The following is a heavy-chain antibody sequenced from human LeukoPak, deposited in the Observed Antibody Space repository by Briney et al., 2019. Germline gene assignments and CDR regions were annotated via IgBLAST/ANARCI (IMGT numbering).Heavy chain of an antibody. CDR1: GFTFSSYS. CDR2: ISSSSSYI. J-gene: IGHJ6*02. CDR3: ARQQYYDFWSGYFRGAYYYYGMDV. D-gene: IGHD3-3*01. Sequence: GGSLRLSCAASGFTFSSYSMNWVRQAPGKGLEWVSSISSSSSYIYYADSVKGRFTISRDNAKNSLYLQMNSLRAEDTAVYYCARQQYYDFWSGYFRGAYYYYGMDVWGQGTTVTVSS. V-gene: IGHV3-21*01.